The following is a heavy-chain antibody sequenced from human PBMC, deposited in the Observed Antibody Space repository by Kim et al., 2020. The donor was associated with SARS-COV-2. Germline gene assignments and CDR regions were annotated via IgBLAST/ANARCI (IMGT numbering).Heavy chain of an antibody. D-gene: IGHD3-10*01. CDR1: GGSISRSSYY. CDR2: IYYTGST. J-gene: IGHJ4*02. CDR3: ARSFASGSGTYYFDY. V-gene: IGHV4-39*01. Sequence: SETLSLTCTVSGGSISRSSYYWGWIRQPPGKGLEWIGTIYYTGSTYYNPSLKSRVTISVDTSKNQFSLKLSSVTAADTAVYYCARSFASGSGTYYFDYWGQGTLVTVSS.